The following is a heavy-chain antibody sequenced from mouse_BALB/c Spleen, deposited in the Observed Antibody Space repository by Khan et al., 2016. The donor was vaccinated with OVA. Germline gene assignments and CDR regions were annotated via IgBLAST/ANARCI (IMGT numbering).Heavy chain of an antibody. Sequence: EVQLQESGGGLVKPGGSLKLSCAASGFAFSSYDMSWVRQTPEKRLEWVAYISSGGGSTYYPDTVKGRFTISRDNAKNTLYLQMSSLKSEDTAMYYCARHQLGRWGQGTLVTVSA. CDR1: GFAFSSYD. D-gene: IGHD4-1*02. CDR3: ARHQLGR. CDR2: ISSGGGST. J-gene: IGHJ3*02. V-gene: IGHV5-12-1*01.